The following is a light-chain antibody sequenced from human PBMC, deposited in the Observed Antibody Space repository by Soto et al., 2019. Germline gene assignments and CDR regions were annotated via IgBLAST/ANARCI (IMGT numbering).Light chain of an antibody. J-gene: IGLJ2*01. CDR1: SSDIGGNNY. Sequence: QSALTQPASVSGSPGQSITISCTGTSSDIGGNNYVSWYQQHPGKAPKLMVYEVTKRPSGVPDRFSGSKSGNTASLTVSGLQAEDEADYYCSSYAGSNNVIFGGGTKLTVL. V-gene: IGLV2-8*01. CDR3: SSYAGSNNVI. CDR2: EVT.